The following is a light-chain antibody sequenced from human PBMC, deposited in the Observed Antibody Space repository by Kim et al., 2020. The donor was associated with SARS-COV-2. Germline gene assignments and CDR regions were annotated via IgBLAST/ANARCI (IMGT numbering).Light chain of an antibody. CDR1: QSVSSY. Sequence: EIVLTQSPATLSLSPGERATLSCRAGQSVSSYLAWYQQKPGQAPRLLIYDASNRATGIPARFSGSGSGTDFTLTISSLEPEDFAVYYCQQRSNWYTFGQGTKLEI. J-gene: IGKJ2*01. CDR2: DAS. CDR3: QQRSNWYT. V-gene: IGKV3-11*01.